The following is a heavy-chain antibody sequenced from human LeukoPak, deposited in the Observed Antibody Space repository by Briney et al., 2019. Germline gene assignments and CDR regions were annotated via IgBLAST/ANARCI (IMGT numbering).Heavy chain of an antibody. V-gene: IGHV4-4*07. CDR2: VYTSGSP. CDR3: ARGGYGASSGFDY. Sequence: SETLSLTCTVSGGSISSYYWSWIRQTAGKGLEWIGRVYTSGSPNYNPSLESRVTISVDTSKNQFSLNLSSVTAADTAVYYCARGGYGASSGFDYWGQGTLVTVSS. CDR1: GGSISSYY. J-gene: IGHJ4*02. D-gene: IGHD4-23*01.